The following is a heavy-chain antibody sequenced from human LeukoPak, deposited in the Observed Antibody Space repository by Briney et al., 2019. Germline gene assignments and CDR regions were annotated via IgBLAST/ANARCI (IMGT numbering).Heavy chain of an antibody. Sequence: ASVKVSCKASGYTFSGTGWYLYWLRQAPGQGLECMGWIYPNNGATAYAQKFQGRVAMTGDTSITTAYMELSRLRPDDTAVYYCARDGPAQMVDFDYWGQGTLVTVSS. CDR2: IYPNNGAT. D-gene: IGHD3-10*01. V-gene: IGHV1-2*02. CDR3: ARDGPAQMVDFDY. CDR1: GYTFSGTGWY. J-gene: IGHJ4*02.